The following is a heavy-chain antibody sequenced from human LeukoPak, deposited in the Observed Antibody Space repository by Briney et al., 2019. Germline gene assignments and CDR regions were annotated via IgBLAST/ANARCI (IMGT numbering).Heavy chain of an antibody. CDR2: IRYDGSNK. D-gene: IGHD6-19*01. CDR3: AREASGWAQFDY. CDR1: GFTFSSYG. Sequence: PGGSLRLSCAASGFTFSSYGMHWVRQAPGKGLEWVAFIRYDGSNKYYADSVKGRFTISRDNSKNTLYLLMNSLRAEDTAVYYCAREASGWAQFDYWGQGTLVTVSS. V-gene: IGHV3-30*02. J-gene: IGHJ4*02.